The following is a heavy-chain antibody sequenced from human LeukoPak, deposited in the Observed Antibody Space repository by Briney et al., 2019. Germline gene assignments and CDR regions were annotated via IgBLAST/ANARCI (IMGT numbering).Heavy chain of an antibody. V-gene: IGHV3-66*01. CDR2: IYSGGTT. J-gene: IGHJ4*02. CDR3: ARGSATATIQLDN. Sequence: GGSLRLSCAASGFTVSSNYMSWVRQAPGKGLEWVSVIYSGGTTYYADSVKGRFTISRDNSKNTVYLQMNSLRAEDTAVYYCARGSATATIQLDNWGQGTLVTVSS. D-gene: IGHD5-24*01. CDR1: GFTVSSNY.